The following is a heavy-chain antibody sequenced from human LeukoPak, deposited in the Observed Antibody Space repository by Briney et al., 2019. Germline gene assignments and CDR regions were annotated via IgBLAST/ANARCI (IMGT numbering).Heavy chain of an antibody. CDR1: GFTFSSYA. V-gene: IGHV3-30*04. Sequence: GGSLRLSCAASGFTFSSYAMNWVRQAPGKGLEWVAVISYGGNNKYYADSVKGRFTISSENSKNSLYLQMNSLRAEDTAVYYCARERGYDSSGYYAGSDYWGQGTLVTVSS. CDR2: ISYGGNNK. CDR3: ARERGYDSSGYYAGSDY. D-gene: IGHD3-22*01. J-gene: IGHJ4*02.